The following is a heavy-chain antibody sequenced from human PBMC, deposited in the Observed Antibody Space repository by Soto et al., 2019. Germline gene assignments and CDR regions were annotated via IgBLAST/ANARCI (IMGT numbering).Heavy chain of an antibody. CDR3: VRAGMRNWLDP. Sequence: QVQLQESGPGLVKPSETLSLTCAVSGGSVSGGPYYWSWIRQPPGKGLEWIGHILYSGNTNYHPSLKSRVTISLDTSRNQISLKLNSVTAADTAVYYCVRAGMRNWLDPWGQGTLVTVSS. CDR2: ILYSGNT. V-gene: IGHV4-61*01. J-gene: IGHJ5*02. CDR1: GGSVSGGPYY.